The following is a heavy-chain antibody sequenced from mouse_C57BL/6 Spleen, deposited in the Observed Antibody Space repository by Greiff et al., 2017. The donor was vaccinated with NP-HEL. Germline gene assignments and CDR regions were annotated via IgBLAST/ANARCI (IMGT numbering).Heavy chain of an antibody. J-gene: IGHJ3*01. D-gene: IGHD2-3*01. CDR1: GFTFSDYG. CDR2: ISSGSSTI. CDR3: ARGDGYRAWFAY. V-gene: IGHV5-17*01. Sequence: EVMLVESGGGLVKPGGSLKLSCAASGFTFSDYGMHWVRQAPEKGLEWVAYISSGSSTIYYADTVKGRFTISRDNAKNTLFLQMTSLRSEDTALYYCARGDGYRAWFAYWGQGTLVTVSA.